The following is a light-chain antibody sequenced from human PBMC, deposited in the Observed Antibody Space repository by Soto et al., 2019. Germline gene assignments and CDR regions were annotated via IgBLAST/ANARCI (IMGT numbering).Light chain of an antibody. V-gene: IGKV3D-20*01. Sequence: EIVMRQSRATLSLSPGERATLSCRASQSVGKYLLWYQQSPGQAPRLLIAEASTRATGIPARFGGSGSGTDLTLTFSRREAEDFAVYYCQQYGRSPTFGQGTKVEIK. J-gene: IGKJ1*01. CDR2: EAS. CDR3: QQYGRSPT. CDR1: QSVGKY.